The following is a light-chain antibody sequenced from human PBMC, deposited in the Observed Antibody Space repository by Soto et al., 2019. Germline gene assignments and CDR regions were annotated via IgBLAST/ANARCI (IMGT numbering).Light chain of an antibody. V-gene: IGKV1-27*01. CDR3: QTHHSAPWT. J-gene: IGKJ1*01. Sequence: DTEMTQSPSSLSASVGDRAAITCRASTVISNYLPWSQQKPGKVPKLLIYAASTLQSGVPSRFSGSGSGTDFTLTIICLQPEDVSNYYCQTHHSAPWTCGHGTRWIS. CDR1: TVISNY. CDR2: AAS.